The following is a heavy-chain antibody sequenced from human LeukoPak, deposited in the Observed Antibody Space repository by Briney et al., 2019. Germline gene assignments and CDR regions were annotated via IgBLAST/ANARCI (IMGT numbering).Heavy chain of an antibody. Sequence: GGSLRLSCAASGFTFDDYAMHWVRQAPGKGLEWVSGISWNSGSIGYADSVKGRFTISRDNSKNTLYLQMNSLRAEDTAVYYCAKDATVTLYYFDYWGQGTLVTVSS. CDR3: AKDATVTLYYFDY. CDR2: ISWNSGSI. CDR1: GFTFDDYA. D-gene: IGHD4-11*01. J-gene: IGHJ4*02. V-gene: IGHV3-9*01.